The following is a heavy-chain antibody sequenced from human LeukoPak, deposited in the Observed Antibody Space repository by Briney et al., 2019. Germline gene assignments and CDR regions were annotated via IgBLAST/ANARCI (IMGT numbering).Heavy chain of an antibody. Sequence: ASVKVSCKASGYTFTSYGINWVRQATGQGLEWMGWMNPNSGNTGYAQKFQGRVTMTRNTSISTAYMELSSLRSEDTAVYYCARGYYYGSGSYNHYYYYYMDVWGKGTTVTISS. V-gene: IGHV1-8*02. CDR2: MNPNSGNT. D-gene: IGHD3-10*01. J-gene: IGHJ6*03. CDR1: GYTFTSYG. CDR3: ARGYYYGSGSYNHYYYYYMDV.